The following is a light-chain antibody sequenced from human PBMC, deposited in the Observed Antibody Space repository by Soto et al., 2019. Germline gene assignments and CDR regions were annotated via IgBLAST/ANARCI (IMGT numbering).Light chain of an antibody. V-gene: IGKV3-20*01. CDR3: QKYGSSPYT. Sequence: EIVLTQSPGTLSLCPGERATLSCRASQSISSSYLAWYQQKPGQAPRLHIYGASNRATGIPDRFGGSGSGTDFTLTISKLEPEDFAVYYCQKYGSSPYTFGQGTKLEIK. CDR1: QSISSSY. CDR2: GAS. J-gene: IGKJ2*01.